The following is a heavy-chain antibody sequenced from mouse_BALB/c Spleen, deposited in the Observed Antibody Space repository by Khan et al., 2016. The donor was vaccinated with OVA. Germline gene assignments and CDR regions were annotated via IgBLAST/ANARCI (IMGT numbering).Heavy chain of an antibody. CDR2: IYYRGSI. CDR3: ARDGNYMDY. Sequence: EVQLRESGPDLVKPSQSLALTCTVTGYSITSGYSWHWIRQFPGNKLEWMGYIYYRGSINYNPSLKSRISITRDTSKNQVFLQLISVTTEDTATYYCARDGNYMDYWGPGTSVTVSS. V-gene: IGHV3-1*02. CDR1: GYSITSGYS. D-gene: IGHD2-1*01. J-gene: IGHJ4*01.